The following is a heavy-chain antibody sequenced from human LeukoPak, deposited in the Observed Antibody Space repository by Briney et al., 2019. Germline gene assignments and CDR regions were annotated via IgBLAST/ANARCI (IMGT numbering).Heavy chain of an antibody. V-gene: IGHV3-11*01. CDR1: GFIFSDYY. Sequence: GGSLRLSCAASGFIFSDYYMSWIRQAPGKGLEWVSYISSSGSTMYYTDSVKGRFTISRDNAEDSLYLQMNSLRAEDTAVYYCARDPGSGYEEHFDYWGQGTLVTVSS. D-gene: IGHD5-12*01. J-gene: IGHJ4*02. CDR2: ISSSGSTM. CDR3: ARDPGSGYEEHFDY.